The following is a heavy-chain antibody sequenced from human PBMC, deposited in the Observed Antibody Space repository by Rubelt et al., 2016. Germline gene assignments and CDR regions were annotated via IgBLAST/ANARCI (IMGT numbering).Heavy chain of an antibody. D-gene: IGHD6-19*01. J-gene: IGHJ2*01. V-gene: IGHV4-31*03. CDR3: ARESSGWYEGWYFDL. CDR2: IYYSGST. CDR1: GGSISSGGYY. Sequence: QVQLQESGPGLVKPSQTLSLTCTVSGGSISSGGYYWSWIRQHPGKGLEWIGYIYYSGSTYYNPSLKSRVTLSVDTSKNHFSLKLSSVTAADTAVYYCARESSGWYEGWYFDLWGRGTLVTVSS.